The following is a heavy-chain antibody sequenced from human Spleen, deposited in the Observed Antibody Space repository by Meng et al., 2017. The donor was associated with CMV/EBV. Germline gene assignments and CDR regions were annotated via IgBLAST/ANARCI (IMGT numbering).Heavy chain of an antibody. CDR3: TKAGGGHWGSDC. CDR2: ITNDGSTT. V-gene: IGHV3-74*01. J-gene: IGHJ4*02. CDR1: GFSFSRHW. Sequence: GESLKISCAASGFSFSRHWMHWVRQAPGKGLVWVSGITNDGSTTDYADSVKGRFTISRDHARNTLYMQMNSLRAEDTAVYYCTKAGGGHWGSDCWGQGTLVTVSS. D-gene: IGHD7-27*01.